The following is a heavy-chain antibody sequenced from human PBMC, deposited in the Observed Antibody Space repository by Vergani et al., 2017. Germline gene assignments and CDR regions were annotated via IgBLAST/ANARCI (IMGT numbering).Heavy chain of an antibody. Sequence: QVQLQESGPGLVKPSETLSLTCTVSGGSISSYYWRWIRQPPGKGLEWIGYIYYSGSTNYNPSLKSRVTISVDTSKNQFSLKLSSVTAADTAVYYCARVGSGWFYYFDYWGQGTLVTVSS. CDR3: ARVGSGWFYYFDY. V-gene: IGHV4-59*01. CDR1: GGSISSYY. J-gene: IGHJ4*02. D-gene: IGHD6-19*01. CDR2: IYYSGST.